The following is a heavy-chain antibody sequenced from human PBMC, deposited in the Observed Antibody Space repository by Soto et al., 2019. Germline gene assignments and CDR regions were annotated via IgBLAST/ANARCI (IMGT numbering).Heavy chain of an antibody. CDR2: IFSNDEK. Sequence: QVTVKESGPVLVKPTETLTLTCTVSGFSLSNAGLGVSWIRQPPGKALEWLAHIFSNDEKSYSTSLKSRLNISKETSKSQVILTMTNMDPVDTATYYCASTYSTSWYWFDPWGQGTLVTVSS. J-gene: IGHJ5*02. V-gene: IGHV2-26*04. D-gene: IGHD6-13*01. CDR3: ASTYSTSWYWFDP. CDR1: GFSLSNAGLG.